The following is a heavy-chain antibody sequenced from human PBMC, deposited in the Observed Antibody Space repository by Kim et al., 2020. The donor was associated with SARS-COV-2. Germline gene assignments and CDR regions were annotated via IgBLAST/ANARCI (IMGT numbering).Heavy chain of an antibody. CDR2: VSGSVGST. CDR3: ARSTSIAVAGLDY. Sequence: GGSLRLSCAASGFTLSSYAMSWVRQAPGKGLEWVSAVSGSVGSTYYSDSVKGRFTISRDNFKNTLYLQMNSLRAEDTAVYYCARSTSIAVAGLDYWGQGTLVTVSS. J-gene: IGHJ4*02. CDR1: GFTLSSYA. V-gene: IGHV3-23*01. D-gene: IGHD6-13*01.